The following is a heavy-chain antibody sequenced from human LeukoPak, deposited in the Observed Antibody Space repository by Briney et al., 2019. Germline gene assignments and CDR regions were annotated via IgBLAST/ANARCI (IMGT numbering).Heavy chain of an antibody. V-gene: IGHV3-33*01. CDR3: ARDPNYCSGGSCFSGVTFLHY. CDR2: IWYDGGET. Sequence: QPGGSLRLSCAASGFTFSSYDMHWVRQSPGKGLEWLALIWYDGGETYYADSVRGRFTISRDNSKNTLYLQLNGLRAEDTAVYYCARDPNYCSGGSCFSGVTFLHYWGQGTLVTVSS. J-gene: IGHJ4*02. D-gene: IGHD2-15*01. CDR1: GFTFSSYD.